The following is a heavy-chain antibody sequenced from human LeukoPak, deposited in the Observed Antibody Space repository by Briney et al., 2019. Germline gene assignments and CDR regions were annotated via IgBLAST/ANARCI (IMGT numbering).Heavy chain of an antibody. J-gene: IGHJ5*02. CDR1: GGSISTYS. CDR3: AREDYDFWSGQYNWFDP. Sequence: SETLSLTCTVSGGSISTYSWSWIRQPPGKGLEWIGYIYYSGSTDYNPSLKSRVTISVDTSKNQFSLKLSSVTAADTAVYYCAREDYDFWSGQYNWFDPWGQGTLVTVSS. CDR2: IYYSGST. V-gene: IGHV4-59*01. D-gene: IGHD3-3*01.